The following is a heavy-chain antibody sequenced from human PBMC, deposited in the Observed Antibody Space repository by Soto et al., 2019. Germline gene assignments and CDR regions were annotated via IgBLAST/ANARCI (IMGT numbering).Heavy chain of an antibody. J-gene: IGHJ4*02. CDR2: ISHDGINK. CDR3: TKDHFINLYYYDGSVTNYFDY. D-gene: IGHD3-22*01. V-gene: IGHV3-30*18. Sequence: GGSLSLSCAASSFTFSSYGIHWVRQAPGKGLEWAALISHDGINKYYADSGKARFTISRDNSKNTLYLQMNSLRAEDTAVYYCTKDHFINLYYYDGSVTNYFDYWGQGTLFTVSS. CDR1: SFTFSSYG.